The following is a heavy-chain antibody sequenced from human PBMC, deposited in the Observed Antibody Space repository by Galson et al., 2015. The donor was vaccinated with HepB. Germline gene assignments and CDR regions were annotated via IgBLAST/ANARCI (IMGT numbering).Heavy chain of an antibody. CDR3: ASTYPGDNYYYYMDV. V-gene: IGHV1-2*06. Sequence: SVKVSCKASGYTFTGYYMHWVRQAPGQGLEWMGRINPNSGGTNYAQKFQGRVTMTRDTSISTAYMELSRLRSDDTAVYYCASTYPGDNYYYYMDVWGKGTTVTVSS. J-gene: IGHJ6*03. CDR1: GYTFTGYY. D-gene: IGHD3-10*01. CDR2: INPNSGGT.